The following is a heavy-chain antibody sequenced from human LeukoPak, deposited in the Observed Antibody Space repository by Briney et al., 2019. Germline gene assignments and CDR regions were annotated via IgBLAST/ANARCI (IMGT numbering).Heavy chain of an antibody. CDR2: IYYSGST. CDR3: ARGPNIPYYYGSKRFDP. Sequence: SETLSLTCTVSGGSISSSSYYWGWIRQPPGKGLEWIGSIYYSGSTNYNPSLKSRVTISVDTSKNQFSLKLSSVTAADTAVYYCARGPNIPYYYGSKRFDPWGQGTLVTVSS. D-gene: IGHD3-10*01. J-gene: IGHJ5*02. CDR1: GGSISSSSYY. V-gene: IGHV4-39*07.